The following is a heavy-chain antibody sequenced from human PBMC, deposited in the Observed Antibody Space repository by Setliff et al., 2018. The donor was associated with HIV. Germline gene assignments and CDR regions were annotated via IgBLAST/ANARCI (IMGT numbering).Heavy chain of an antibody. CDR2: IGTGGDT. D-gene: IGHD6-6*01. CDR1: GFAFSDYD. CDR3: TRELNGHTSSHYYFGLDV. V-gene: IGHV3-13*01. Sequence: PVGSLRLSCATSGFAFSDYDFHWVRQVTGEGLEWVSAIGTGGDTYYADSVKGRFTISRENAKNSLYFQMNNVRAGDTAVYYCTRELNGHTSSHYYFGLDVWGQGTTVTVSS. J-gene: IGHJ6*02.